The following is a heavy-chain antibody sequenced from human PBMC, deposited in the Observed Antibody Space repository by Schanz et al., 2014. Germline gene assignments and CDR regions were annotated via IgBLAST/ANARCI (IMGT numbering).Heavy chain of an antibody. D-gene: IGHD4-17*01. V-gene: IGHV1-18*01. CDR1: GYTFTSYG. Sequence: QVQLIQSGAEVKKPGASVKVSCKASGYTFTSYGINWVRQAPGQGLEWMGWISAYNGDTNYALKLQGRVTITADRSTSTVYMELSSLRSEDTAVYYCARGYGDSPTDFWGQGTLVTVSS. CDR3: ARGYGDSPTDF. CDR2: ISAYNGDT. J-gene: IGHJ4*02.